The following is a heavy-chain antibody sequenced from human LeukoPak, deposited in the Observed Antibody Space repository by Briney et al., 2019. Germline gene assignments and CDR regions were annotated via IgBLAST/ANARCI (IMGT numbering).Heavy chain of an antibody. CDR3: ARESGDYGSAEMPGYYYYMDV. D-gene: IGHD3-10*01. Sequence: RGSLRLSCEVSGFTFSRHSMSWIRQVPGKGLEWVAKIKEDGTGKYYVGSVEGRFTISRDNARNTLFLQMNSLRVEDTAVYFCARESGDYGSAEMPGYYYYMDVWAKGTTVIVSS. CDR2: IKEDGTGK. J-gene: IGHJ6*03. CDR1: GFTFSRHS. V-gene: IGHV3-7*01.